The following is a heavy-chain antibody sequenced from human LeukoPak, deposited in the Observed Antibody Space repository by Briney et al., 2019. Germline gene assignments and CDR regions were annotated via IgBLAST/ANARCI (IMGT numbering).Heavy chain of an antibody. CDR3: ARGGVSEWLLDFDY. CDR2: IYTSGST. CDR1: GGSISSGSYY. D-gene: IGHD3-3*01. J-gene: IGHJ4*02. V-gene: IGHV4-61*02. Sequence: PSQTLSLTCTVSGGSISSGSYYWSWIRQPAGKGLEWIGRIYTSGSTNYNPSLKSRVTISVDTSKNQFSLKLSSVTAADTAVYYCARGGVSEWLLDFDYWGQGTLVTVSS.